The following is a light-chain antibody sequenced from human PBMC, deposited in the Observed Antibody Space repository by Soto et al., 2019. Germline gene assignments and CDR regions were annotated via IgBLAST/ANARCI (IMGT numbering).Light chain of an antibody. CDR1: QSVSSN. Sequence: EIVMTQSPATLSVSPGERATLSCRASQSVSSNLAWYQQKPGQAPRLLIYGASTRATGIPARFSGSGSGTEFTLTISSLQSEDFEVYYCQQYNNWPPVKTFGQGTKVDIK. CDR2: GAS. V-gene: IGKV3-15*01. J-gene: IGKJ1*01. CDR3: QQYNNWPPVKT.